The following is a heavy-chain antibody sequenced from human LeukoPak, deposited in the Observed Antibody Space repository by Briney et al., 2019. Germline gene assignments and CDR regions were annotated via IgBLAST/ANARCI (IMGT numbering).Heavy chain of an antibody. V-gene: IGHV1-69*05. J-gene: IGHJ4*02. CDR3: ARDTMGTLDY. CDR1: GGTFSSYA. D-gene: IGHD3-10*01. CDR2: IIPISGTA. Sequence: SVKVSCKASGGTFSSYAISWVRQAPGQGLEWMGRIIPISGTANYAQKFQGRVTITTDESTSTAYMELSSLRSEDTAVYYCARDTMGTLDYWGQGTLVTVSS.